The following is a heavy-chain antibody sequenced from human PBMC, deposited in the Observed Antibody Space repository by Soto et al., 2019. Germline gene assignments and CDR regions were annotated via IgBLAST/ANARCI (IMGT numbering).Heavy chain of an antibody. D-gene: IGHD7-27*01. CDR3: AKEDLAGDRGAAFDI. Sequence: GGSLRLSCAASGFTFSSYAMSWVRQAPGKGLEWVSTISGSGGSTYYADSVKGRFTISRDNTKNTLYLQMNSLRAEDTAVYYGAKEDLAGDRGAAFDIWGQGTMVTVSS. J-gene: IGHJ3*02. V-gene: IGHV3-23*01. CDR2: ISGSGGST. CDR1: GFTFSSYA.